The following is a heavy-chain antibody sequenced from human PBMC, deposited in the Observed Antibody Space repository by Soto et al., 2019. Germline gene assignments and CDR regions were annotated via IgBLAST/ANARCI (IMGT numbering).Heavy chain of an antibody. D-gene: IGHD2-2*01. CDR2: IDHSGST. J-gene: IGHJ4*02. V-gene: IGHV4-34*02. CDR3: ARLPGECTTATCYAFRRGDY. CDR1: GGSFRVYY. Sequence: QVYLQQWGAGLLKPSETLSLTCDVYGGSFRVYYWNWVRQTPGKGLEWIGEIDHSGSTNYNPSLKSRVTISLHTSKNQFSLNLTSVTAADTAVYYCARLPGECTTATCYAFRRGDYWGQGTLVTVSS.